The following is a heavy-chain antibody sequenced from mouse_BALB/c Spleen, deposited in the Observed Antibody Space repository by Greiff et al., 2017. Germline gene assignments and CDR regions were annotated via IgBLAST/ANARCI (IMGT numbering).Heavy chain of an antibody. J-gene: IGHJ4*01. CDR3: ARQYDYDEGYAMDY. CDR2: ISSGGGST. D-gene: IGHD2-4*01. Sequence: DVKLVESGGGLVKPGGFLKLSCAASGFAFSSYDMSWVRQTPEKRLEWVAYISSGGGSTYYPDTVKGRFTISRDNAKNTLYLQMSSLKSEDTAMYYCARQYDYDEGYAMDYWGQGTSVTVSS. CDR1: GFAFSSYD. V-gene: IGHV5-12-1*01.